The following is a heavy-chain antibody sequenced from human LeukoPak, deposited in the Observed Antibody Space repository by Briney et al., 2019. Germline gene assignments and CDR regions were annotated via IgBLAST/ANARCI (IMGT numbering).Heavy chain of an antibody. Sequence: TGGSLRLSCAASGFTFSSYTMHWIRQAPGKGLVWVSHINTVGSRTDYTDSMKGRFTVSRDNAKNTLYLQMNSLRAEDTAVYYCAFGTVSQSFNHWGQGTLVTVSS. V-gene: IGHV3-74*01. D-gene: IGHD3-10*01. J-gene: IGHJ4*02. CDR3: AFGTVSQSFNH. CDR1: GFTFSSYT. CDR2: INTVGSRT.